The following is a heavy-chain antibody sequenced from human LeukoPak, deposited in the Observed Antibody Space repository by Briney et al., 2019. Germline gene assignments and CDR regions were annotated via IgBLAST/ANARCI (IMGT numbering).Heavy chain of an antibody. CDR2: IRYDGSNK. CDR3: AKAPPMIVVVYFDY. CDR1: GFTFSSYG. D-gene: IGHD3-22*01. Sequence: PGGSLRLSCAASGFTFSSYGMHWVRQAPGKGLEWVAFIRYDGSNKYYADSVKGRFTISRDNSKNTLYLQMNSLRAEDMAVYYCAKAPPMIVVVYFDYWGQGTLVTVSS. J-gene: IGHJ4*02. V-gene: IGHV3-30*02.